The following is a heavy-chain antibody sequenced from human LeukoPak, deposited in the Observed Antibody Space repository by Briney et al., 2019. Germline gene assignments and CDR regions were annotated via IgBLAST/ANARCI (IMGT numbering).Heavy chain of an antibody. CDR2: IKPNSGVT. D-gene: IGHD2-21*01. CDR1: GYTFTGYY. CDR3: ARDPRGRGEDMDV. J-gene: IGHJ6*02. V-gene: IGHV1-2*02. Sequence: ASVRVSCKASGYTFTGYYFHWVRQAPGQGLEWMGWIKPNSGVTNYARKFQGRVTMTRDTSISTAYLELSRLTSDDTAVYYCARDPRGRGEDMDVWGQGTTVTVSS.